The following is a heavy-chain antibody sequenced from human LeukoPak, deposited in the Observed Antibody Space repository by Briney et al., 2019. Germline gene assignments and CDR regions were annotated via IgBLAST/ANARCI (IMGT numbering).Heavy chain of an antibody. V-gene: IGHV3-74*01. J-gene: IGHJ4*02. CDR2: IKTDGSTT. CDR1: GFPFSSSW. Sequence: GGSLRLSCAVSGFPFSSSWMHWVRQAPGKGLVWVSHIKTDGSTTAYADSVKGRFTISRDNAKNTLYLQMNSLRAEDTGVYYCARGNQQLPRPTPDYWGQGTLVTVSS. CDR3: ARGNQQLPRPTPDY. D-gene: IGHD2-2*01.